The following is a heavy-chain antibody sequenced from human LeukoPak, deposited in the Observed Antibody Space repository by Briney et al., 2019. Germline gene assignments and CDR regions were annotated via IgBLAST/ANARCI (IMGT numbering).Heavy chain of an antibody. J-gene: IGHJ6*03. Sequence: SETLSLTCTVSGGSISSSSYYWGWIRQPPGKGLEWIGSIYYSGSTYYNPSLKSRVTISVDTSKNQFSLKLSSVTAADTAVYYCARRGPTYYYYYYMDVWGKGTTVTISS. D-gene: IGHD3-16*01. V-gene: IGHV4-39*07. CDR1: GGSISSSSYY. CDR3: ARRGPTYYYYYYMDV. CDR2: IYYSGST.